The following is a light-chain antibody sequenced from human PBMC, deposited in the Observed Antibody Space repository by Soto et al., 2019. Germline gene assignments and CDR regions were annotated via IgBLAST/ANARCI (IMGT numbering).Light chain of an antibody. V-gene: IGKV3-11*01. CDR1: QSVSSY. CDR2: DAS. CDR3: QQRSNWPWT. Sequence: EIVLTQSPATLSLSPVERATPSFRASQSVSSYLAWYQQKPGQAPRLLIYDASNRATGIPARFSGSGSGTDFTLTISSLEPEDFAVYYCQQRSNWPWTFGQGTKVDIK. J-gene: IGKJ1*01.